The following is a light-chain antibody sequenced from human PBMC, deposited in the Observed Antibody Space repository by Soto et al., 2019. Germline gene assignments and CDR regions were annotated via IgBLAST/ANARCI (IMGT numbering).Light chain of an antibody. V-gene: IGKV3-15*01. J-gene: IGKJ4*01. Sequence: EIVMTQSPATLSVSPGERATLSCRASQSVSNNLAWYQQKPGQPPRLLIYFASTRATGIPARFSGSGSGTEFTLTIGSLQSEDFAVYYCQHYNEWPLTFGGGTKVETK. CDR3: QHYNEWPLT. CDR1: QSVSNN. CDR2: FAS.